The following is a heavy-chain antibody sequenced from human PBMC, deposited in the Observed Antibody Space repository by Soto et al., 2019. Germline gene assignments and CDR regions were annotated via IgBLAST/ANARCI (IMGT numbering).Heavy chain of an antibody. CDR1: GFTFSSYA. J-gene: IGHJ4*02. D-gene: IGHD1-26*01. V-gene: IGHV3-23*01. CDR2: ISGSGGRT. Sequence: EVQLLESGGGLVQPGGSLGLSYAASGFTFSSYAMRWVRQAPGKGLEWVSAISGSGGRTYYADSVKGRFTISRDNSKNTLYLQMNSLRAEDTAVYYCARRGSGSYYDYWGQGTLVTVSS. CDR3: ARRGSGSYYDY.